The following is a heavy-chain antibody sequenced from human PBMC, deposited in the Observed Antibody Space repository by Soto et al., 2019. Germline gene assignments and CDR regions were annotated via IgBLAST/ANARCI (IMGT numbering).Heavy chain of an antibody. CDR3: ATDRDIIVVVPNATRRHHYSMDV. V-gene: IGHV1-18*01. J-gene: IGHJ6*02. CDR1: GYTFTSYG. D-gene: IGHD3-22*01. CDR2: ISAYNGNT. Sequence: GASVKVSCKASGYTFTSYGISWVRQAPGQGLEWMGWISAYNGNTNYAQKLQGRVTMTTDTSTSTAYMELRSLRSDDTAVYYCATDRDIIVVVPNATRRHHYSMDVWGPRTTVTVSS.